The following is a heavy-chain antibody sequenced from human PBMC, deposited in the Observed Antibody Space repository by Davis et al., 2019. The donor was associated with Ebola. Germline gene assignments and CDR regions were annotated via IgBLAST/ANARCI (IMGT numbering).Heavy chain of an antibody. J-gene: IGHJ4*02. Sequence: PSETLSLTCAVYGGSFSGYYWSWIRQPPGKGLEWIGEINHSGSTNYNPSLKSRVTISVDTSKNQFSLKLSSVTAADTAVYYCARGGGYSSGWDLGYWGQGTLVTVSS. CDR1: GGSFSGYY. V-gene: IGHV4-34*01. D-gene: IGHD6-19*01. CDR3: ARGGGYSSGWDLGY. CDR2: INHSGST.